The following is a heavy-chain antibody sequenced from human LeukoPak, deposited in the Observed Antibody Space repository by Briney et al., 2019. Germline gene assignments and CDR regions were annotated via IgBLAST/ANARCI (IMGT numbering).Heavy chain of an antibody. V-gene: IGHV3-11*04. CDR2: ISSSGSTI. D-gene: IGHD4-17*01. J-gene: IGHJ4*02. CDR1: GFTFSDYY. CDR3: ARDRTTVTLFDN. Sequence: GGSLRLSCAASGFTFSDYYMSWIRQAPGKGLEWVSYISSSGSTIYYADSVKGRFTISRDNAKNTLYLQMNSLRAEDTAVYYCARDRTTVTLFDNWGQGALVTVSS.